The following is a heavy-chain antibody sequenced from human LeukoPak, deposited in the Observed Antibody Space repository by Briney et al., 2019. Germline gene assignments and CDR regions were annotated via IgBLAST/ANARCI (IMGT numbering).Heavy chain of an antibody. V-gene: IGHV3-23*01. Sequence: GGSLRLSCAASGFTFSSYAMSWVRQAPGKGPEWVSSISGSGGGTFYADSVKGRFTISRDNSRNTLYLQMNSLRAVDTAVYYCAKLAYLGWFDPWGQGTLVTVSS. CDR2: ISGSGGGT. CDR1: GFTFSSYA. J-gene: IGHJ5*02. CDR3: AKLAYLGWFDP.